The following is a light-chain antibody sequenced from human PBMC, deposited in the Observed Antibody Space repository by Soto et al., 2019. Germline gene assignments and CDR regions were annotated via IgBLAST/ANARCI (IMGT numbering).Light chain of an antibody. V-gene: IGKV3-20*01. Sequence: EIVLTQSPGTLSLSPGERATLSCRASQSVNSGYLAWYQQKPGQAPRLLIHGASSRATGMPGRFSGSGSGTDFSLTISRLEPEDFAVYYCQQYGTSPLTFGKGTKV. CDR1: QSVNSGY. J-gene: IGKJ1*01. CDR2: GAS. CDR3: QQYGTSPLT.